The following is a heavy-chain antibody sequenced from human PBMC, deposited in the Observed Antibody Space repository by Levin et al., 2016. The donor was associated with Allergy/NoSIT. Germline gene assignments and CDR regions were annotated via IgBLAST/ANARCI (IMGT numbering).Heavy chain of an antibody. CDR2: INHSGST. Sequence: WIRQPPGKGLEWIGEINHSGSTNYNPSLKSRVTISVDTSKNQFSLKLSSVTAADTAVYYCARGSGGMDVWGQGTTVTVSS. J-gene: IGHJ6*02. V-gene: IGHV4-34*01. D-gene: IGHD2-8*02. CDR3: ARGSGGMDV.